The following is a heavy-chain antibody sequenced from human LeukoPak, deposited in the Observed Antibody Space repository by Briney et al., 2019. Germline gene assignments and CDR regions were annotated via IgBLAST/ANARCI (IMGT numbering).Heavy chain of an antibody. CDR2: IYYSGST. CDR3: ARVSAYYDILTGYRLNYMDV. D-gene: IGHD3-9*01. CDR1: GGSISSGSYY. V-gene: IGHV4-61*10. Sequence: KTSETLSLTCTVSGGSISSGSYYWSWIRQPAGKGLEWIGYIYYSGSTNYNPSLKSRVTISVDTSKNQFSLKLSSVTAADTAVYYCARVSAYYDILTGYRLNYMDVWGKGTTVTVSS. J-gene: IGHJ6*03.